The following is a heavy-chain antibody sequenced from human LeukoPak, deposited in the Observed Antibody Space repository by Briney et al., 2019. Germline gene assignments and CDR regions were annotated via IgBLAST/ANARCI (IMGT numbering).Heavy chain of an antibody. Sequence: GGSLTLSCAASGFTFSSYEMNWVGQAPGQGLEWVSYIASGGGANRFYSESVKGRFTISRDNAKNSLYLHMNSLRAEDTGVYYCARIGTTTRGPAGLDVWGQGTTVTVSS. CDR2: IASGGGANR. CDR3: ARIGTTTRGPAGLDV. D-gene: IGHD2/OR15-2a*01. V-gene: IGHV3-48*03. J-gene: IGHJ6*02. CDR1: GFTFSSYE.